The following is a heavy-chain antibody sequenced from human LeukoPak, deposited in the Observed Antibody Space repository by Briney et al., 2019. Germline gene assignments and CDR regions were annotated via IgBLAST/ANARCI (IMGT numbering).Heavy chain of an antibody. Sequence: GASVKVSCKASGYTFITYYMHWVRQAPGQGLGWMGIINPSGGSTSYAQRFQGRLTMTRDTSTSTVYMELSSLRSDDTAVYYCTRSDYGCDSPIFGYWGQGTLVTVPS. D-gene: IGHD4-23*01. CDR2: INPSGGST. CDR3: TRSDYGCDSPIFGY. CDR1: GYTFITYY. V-gene: IGHV1-46*01. J-gene: IGHJ4*02.